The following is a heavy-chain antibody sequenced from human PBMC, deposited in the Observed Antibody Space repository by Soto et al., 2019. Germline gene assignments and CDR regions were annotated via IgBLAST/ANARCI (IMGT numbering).Heavy chain of an antibody. CDR3: ACTLGSFGMDV. CDR1: GGSFSGYY. CDR2: INHSGST. Sequence: SETLSLTCAVYGGSFSGYYWSWIRQPPGKGLEWIGEINHSGSTNYNPSLKSRVTISVDTSKNQFSLKLSSVTAADTAVYYCACTLGSFGMDVWGQGTTVTVS. V-gene: IGHV4-34*01. D-gene: IGHD1-1*01. J-gene: IGHJ6*02.